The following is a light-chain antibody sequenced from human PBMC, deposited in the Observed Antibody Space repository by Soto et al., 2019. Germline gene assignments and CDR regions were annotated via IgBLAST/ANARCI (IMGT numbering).Light chain of an antibody. J-gene: IGKJ2*01. CDR3: QQCYRCQYT. CDR1: QSINIY. V-gene: IGKV1-39*01. Sequence: IQMTQSPSSLSASVGDSVTVTCRASQSINIYLYWYQQKPGKAPTLLIYGASSLQIGVPSRFTGGGSRTDFTLTISSLHPRDFAAYCRQQCYRCQYTFGQGTKLDIK. CDR2: GAS.